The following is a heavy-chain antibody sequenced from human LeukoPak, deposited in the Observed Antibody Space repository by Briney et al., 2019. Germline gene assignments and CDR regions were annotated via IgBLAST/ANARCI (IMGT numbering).Heavy chain of an antibody. J-gene: IGHJ4*02. CDR3: AKPIPGWGKQLVRRGAFDY. CDR2: IYYSGST. D-gene: IGHD6-13*01. V-gene: IGHV4-31*03. Sequence: SETLSLTCTVSGGSISSGGYYWSWIRQHPGKGLEWIGYIYYSGSTYYNPSLKSRVTISVDTSKNQFSLKLSSVTAADTAVYYCAKPIPGWGKQLVRRGAFDYWGQGTLVTVSS. CDR1: GGSISSGGYY.